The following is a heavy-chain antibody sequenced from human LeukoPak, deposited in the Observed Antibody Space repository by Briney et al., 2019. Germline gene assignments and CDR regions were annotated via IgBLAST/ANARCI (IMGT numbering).Heavy chain of an antibody. CDR2: IIPIFGTA. J-gene: IGHJ4*02. CDR1: GGTFSSYA. Sequence: SVKVSCKASGGTFSSYAISWVRQAPGQGLEWMGRIIPIFGTANYAQKFHGRVTITTDESTSTAYMELSGLRSEDTAVYYCARDRMVSSAFDYWGQGTLVTVSS. CDR3: ARDRMVSSAFDY. V-gene: IGHV1-69*05. D-gene: IGHD6-19*01.